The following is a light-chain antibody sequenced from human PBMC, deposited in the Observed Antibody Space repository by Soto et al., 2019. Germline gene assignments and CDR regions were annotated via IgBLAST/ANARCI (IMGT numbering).Light chain of an antibody. J-gene: IGLJ1*01. CDR3: CIYAGTPYV. V-gene: IGLV2-23*01. Sequence: QSALTQPASVSGSPGQSITISCTETNSDVGSYNLVSWYQQHPGKAPKLMIYEGSKRPSGVSNRFSGSKSGNTASLTISGLQSEDEADSYCCIYAGTPYVVGTGTMVTV. CDR1: NSDVGSYNL. CDR2: EGS.